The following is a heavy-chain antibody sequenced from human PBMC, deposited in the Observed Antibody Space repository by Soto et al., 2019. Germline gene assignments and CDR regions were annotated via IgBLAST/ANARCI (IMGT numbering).Heavy chain of an antibody. Sequence: GASVKVSCKASGYTFNSYAMNWVRQAPGQRLEWMGWINAGNGNTKYSQKFQGRVTITRDTSASTAYMELSSLRSEDTAVYYCARDPGYSYGYKWGQGTLVTVPS. V-gene: IGHV1-3*01. CDR2: INAGNGNT. D-gene: IGHD5-18*01. CDR1: GYTFNSYA. J-gene: IGHJ4*02. CDR3: ARDPGYSYGYK.